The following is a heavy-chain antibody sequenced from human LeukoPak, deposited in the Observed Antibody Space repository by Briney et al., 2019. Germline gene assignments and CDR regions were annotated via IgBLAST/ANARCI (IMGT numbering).Heavy chain of an antibody. Sequence: GGSLRLSCAASGFTFSSYAMHWVRQAPGKGLEWVAVISYDGSNKYYADSVKGRFTISRDNSKNTLYLQMNSLRAEDTAVYYCARESGSTTQYYFDYWGQGTLVTASS. CDR2: ISYDGSNK. CDR3: ARESGSTTQYYFDY. CDR1: GFTFSSYA. V-gene: IGHV3-30-3*01. J-gene: IGHJ4*02. D-gene: IGHD5-12*01.